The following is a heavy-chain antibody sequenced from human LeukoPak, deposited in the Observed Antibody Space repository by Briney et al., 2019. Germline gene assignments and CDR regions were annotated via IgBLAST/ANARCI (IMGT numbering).Heavy chain of an antibody. CDR2: IYYSGST. D-gene: IGHD6-19*01. V-gene: IGHV4-39*07. J-gene: IGHJ4*02. CDR3: ARDEQSPYYFDY. Sequence: SETLSLTCTVSGGSISSSSYYWGWIRQPPGKGLEWIGSIYYSGSTYYNPSLKSRVTISVDTSKNQFSLKLSSVTAADTAVYYCARDEQSPYYFDYWGQGTLVTVSS. CDR1: GGSISSSSYY.